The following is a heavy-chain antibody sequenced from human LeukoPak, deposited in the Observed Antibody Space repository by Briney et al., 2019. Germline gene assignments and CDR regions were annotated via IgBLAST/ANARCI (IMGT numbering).Heavy chain of an antibody. CDR3: ARDRQVVPAASGWIGVGSFDY. D-gene: IGHD2-2*01. CDR1: GGSISSGGYY. V-gene: IGHV4-30-2*01. J-gene: IGHJ4*02. CDR2: IYHSGST. Sequence: PSETLSLTCTVSGGSISSGGYYWSWIRQPPGKGLEWIGYIYHSGSTYYNPSLKSRVTISVDRSKNQFSLKLSSVTAADTAVYYCARDRQVVPAASGWIGVGSFDYWGQGTLVTVSS.